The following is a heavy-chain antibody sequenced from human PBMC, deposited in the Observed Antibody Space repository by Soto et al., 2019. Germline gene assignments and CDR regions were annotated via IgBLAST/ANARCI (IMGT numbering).Heavy chain of an antibody. Sequence: EVQLVESGGGFVQPGGSLRLSCTVSGFTFNIYRMHWVRQAPGKGLMWVSLINRDMNTNYADSVKGRFTITRDNAKNMVYLQMNSLGVEDTAVYCCARYFEGLGYWGQGTLVTVSS. V-gene: IGHV3-74*01. D-gene: IGHD3-9*01. J-gene: IGHJ4*02. CDR2: INRDMNT. CDR3: ARYFEGLGY. CDR1: GFTFNIYR.